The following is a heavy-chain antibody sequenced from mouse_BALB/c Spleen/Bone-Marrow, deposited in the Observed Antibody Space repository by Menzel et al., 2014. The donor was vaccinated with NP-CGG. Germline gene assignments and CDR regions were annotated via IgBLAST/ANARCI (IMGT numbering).Heavy chain of an antibody. J-gene: IGHJ3*01. CDR3: VRDGDYRYAY. D-gene: IGHD2-14*01. CDR1: GFTFSDYY. CDR2: ISDGGTYT. Sequence: EVQVVESGGGLVKPGGSLKLSCAASGFTFSDYYIYWVRQTPEKRLKWVATISDGGTYTYYPDTVKGRFTISRDNAKNNLYLQMNGLKSEDTAMYYCVRDGDYRYAYWGQGTLVTVSA. V-gene: IGHV5-4*02.